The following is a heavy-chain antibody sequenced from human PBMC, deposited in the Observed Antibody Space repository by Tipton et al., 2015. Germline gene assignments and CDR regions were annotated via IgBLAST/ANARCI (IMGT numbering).Heavy chain of an antibody. J-gene: IGHJ3*02. V-gene: IGHV6-1*01. Sequence: GLVKPSQSLSLTCGISGDRVSSNSATWNWFRRSPSRGLEWLGRTYYRSKWYNDYAVSVKSRITINPDTSKNQLSLQLNSVTPEDTAVYYCARGRNNAFDIGGQGTLVAVSS. CDR1: GDRVSSNSAT. CDR2: TYYRSKWYN. CDR3: ARGRNNAFDI.